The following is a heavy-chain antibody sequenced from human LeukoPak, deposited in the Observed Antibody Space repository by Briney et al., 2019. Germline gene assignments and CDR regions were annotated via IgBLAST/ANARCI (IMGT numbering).Heavy chain of an antibody. Sequence: SETLSLTCAVYGGSFSGYYWSWIRQPPGKGLEWIGEINHSGSTNYNPSLKSRVTISVDTSKNQFPLKLSSVTAADTAVYYCARGIPRYYVYATLDYFDYWGQGTLVTVSS. CDR1: GGSFSGYY. J-gene: IGHJ4*02. CDR3: ARGIPRYYVYATLDYFDY. V-gene: IGHV4-34*01. D-gene: IGHD2-8*01. CDR2: INHSGST.